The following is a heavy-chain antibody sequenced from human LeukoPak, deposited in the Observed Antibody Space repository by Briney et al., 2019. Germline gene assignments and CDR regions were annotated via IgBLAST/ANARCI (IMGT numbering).Heavy chain of an antibody. CDR1: GFIFSNNW. CDR2: IKQDGSEK. CDR3: ATDGGNYPDRFDP. V-gene: IGHV3-7*04. J-gene: IGHJ5*02. Sequence: GGSLRLSCAASGFIFSNNWMSWVRQAPGKGLEWVASIKQDGSEKYYVDSVKGRFTISRDNAKNSLSLQMNGLRVEDTALYYCATDGGNYPDRFDPWGQGTLVTVSS. D-gene: IGHD3-16*01.